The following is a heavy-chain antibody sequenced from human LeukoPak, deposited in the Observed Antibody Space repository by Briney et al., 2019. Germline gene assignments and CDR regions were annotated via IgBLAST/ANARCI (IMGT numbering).Heavy chain of an antibody. CDR2: TSAYNGNT. J-gene: IGHJ3*02. D-gene: IGHD3-22*01. CDR3: ARDPPNQYYYDSSGYPSRAFDI. CDR1: GYTFTSYG. V-gene: IGHV1-18*01. Sequence: GASVKVSCKASGYTFTSYGISWVRQAPGQGLEWMGWTSAYNGNTNYAQKLQGRVTMTTDTSTSTAYMELRSLRSDDTSVYYCARDPPNQYYYDSSGYPSRAFDIWGQGTMVTVSS.